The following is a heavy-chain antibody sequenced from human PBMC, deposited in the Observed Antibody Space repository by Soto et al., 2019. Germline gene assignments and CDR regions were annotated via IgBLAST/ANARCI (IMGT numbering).Heavy chain of an antibody. CDR1: GGSLSGYY. D-gene: IGHD5-18*01. CDR2: INHSGST. V-gene: IGHV4-34*01. Sequence: PSETLSLTCAVYGGSLSGYYWSWIRQPPGKGLEWIGEINHSGSTNYNPSLKSRVTISVDTSKNQFSLKLSSVTAADTAVYYCARLLSYGPFDYWGQGTLVTVSS. J-gene: IGHJ4*02. CDR3: ARLLSYGPFDY.